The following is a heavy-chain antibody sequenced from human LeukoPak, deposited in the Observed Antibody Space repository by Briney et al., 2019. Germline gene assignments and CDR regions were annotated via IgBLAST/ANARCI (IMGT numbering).Heavy chain of an antibody. CDR3: AKDQNYESSGYYAGFDC. CDR2: ISGSGGDT. D-gene: IGHD3-22*01. Sequence: GGSLRLSCAASGFSFSSHVMHWVRQAPGKGLEWVSGISGSGGDTYYADSVKGRFTISRDNSKNTLNLQMNSLRAEDTALYYCAKDQNYESSGYYAGFDCWGQGTLVTVSS. J-gene: IGHJ4*02. V-gene: IGHV3-23*01. CDR1: GFSFSSHV.